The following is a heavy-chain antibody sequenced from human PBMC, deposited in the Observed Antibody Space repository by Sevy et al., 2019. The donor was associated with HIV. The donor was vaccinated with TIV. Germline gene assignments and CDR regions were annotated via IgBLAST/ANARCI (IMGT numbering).Heavy chain of an antibody. D-gene: IGHD1-20*01. CDR1: AGSISSGGFY. Sequence: SKTLSLTCTVSAGSISSGGFYWSWIRQHPGKGLEWIGYIYNSGNTYYNPSLMSRVTISVDTSKNQFSLKLSSVTAADTAVYYCARANKFNWNRLYFDYWGQGTLVTVSS. CDR3: ARANKFNWNRLYFDY. CDR2: IYNSGNT. V-gene: IGHV4-31*03. J-gene: IGHJ4*02.